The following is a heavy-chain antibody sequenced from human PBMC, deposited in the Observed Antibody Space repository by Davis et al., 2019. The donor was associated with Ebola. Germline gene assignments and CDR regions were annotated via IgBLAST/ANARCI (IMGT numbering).Heavy chain of an antibody. CDR1: GFTFSSYD. J-gene: IGHJ4*02. CDR2: IGTAGDT. CDR3: AREPSTIFGVVIFQEIIDY. Sequence: GESLKISCAASGFTFSSYDMHWVRQATGKGLEWVSAIGTAGDTYYPGSVKGRFTISRENAKNSLYLQMNSLRAGDTAVYYCAREPSTIFGVVIFQEIIDYWGQGTLVTVSS. D-gene: IGHD3-3*01. V-gene: IGHV3-13*01.